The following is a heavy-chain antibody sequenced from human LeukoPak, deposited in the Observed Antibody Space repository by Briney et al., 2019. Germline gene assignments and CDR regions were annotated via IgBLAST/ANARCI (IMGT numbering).Heavy chain of an antibody. CDR3: ARDRAAMGY. V-gene: IGHV1-2*06. D-gene: IGHD5-18*01. J-gene: IGHJ4*02. Sequence: ASVKVSCKASGYTFTGNYIHWVRQAPGQGLEWMGRINPNSVGTNYAQKFQGRVTMTRDTSISTAYMELSRLRSDDTAVYYCARDRAAMGYWGQGTLVTVSS. CDR2: INPNSVGT. CDR1: GYTFTGNY.